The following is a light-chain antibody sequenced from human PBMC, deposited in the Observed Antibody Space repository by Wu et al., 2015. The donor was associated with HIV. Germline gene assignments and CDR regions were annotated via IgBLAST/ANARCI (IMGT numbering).Light chain of an antibody. CDR1: QDISNY. CDR3: QQYENLPYS. Sequence: DIEMTQSPSSLSASVGDRVIITCQASQDISNYLNWYQQKPGKAPNLLIYDASILETGVPSRFSGSGSGGDFTLTISGLQPEDIATYYCQQYENLPYSFGQGTRLELK. J-gene: IGKJ2*03. V-gene: IGKV1-33*01. CDR2: DAS.